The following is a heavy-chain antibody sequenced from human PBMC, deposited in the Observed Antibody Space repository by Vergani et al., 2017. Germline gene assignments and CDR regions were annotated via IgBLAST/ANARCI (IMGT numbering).Heavy chain of an antibody. D-gene: IGHD2-2*02. CDR1: GFTFSSYW. CDR3: VSGCSSTSCYSTTGAYFDY. Sequence: EVQLVESGGGLVQPGGSLILSCAASGFTFSSYWMSWVRQAPGKGLEWVANIKQDGSEKYYVDSVKGRFTISRDNAKNSLYLQMNSLRAEDTAVYYCVSGCSSTSCYSTTGAYFDYWGQGTLVTVSS. J-gene: IGHJ4*02. V-gene: IGHV3-7*03. CDR2: IKQDGSEK.